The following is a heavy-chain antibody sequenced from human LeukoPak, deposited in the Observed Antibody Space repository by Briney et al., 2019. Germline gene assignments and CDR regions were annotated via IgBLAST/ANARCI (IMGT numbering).Heavy chain of an antibody. CDR2: INQDGSDK. V-gene: IGHV3-7*01. Sequence: GGSLRLSCAASGFTFSSYWMSWVRQAPGKGLEWVANINQDGSDKNYVDSVKGRFTVSRDNAKNSPYLQMNSLRAEDTAVYYCARFSRTNIGYWGRGILVTVPS. D-gene: IGHD1/OR15-1a*01. CDR1: GFTFSSYW. J-gene: IGHJ4*02. CDR3: ARFSRTNIGY.